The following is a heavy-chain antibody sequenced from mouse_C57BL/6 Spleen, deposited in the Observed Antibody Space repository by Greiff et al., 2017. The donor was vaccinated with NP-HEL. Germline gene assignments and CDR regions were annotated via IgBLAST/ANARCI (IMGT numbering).Heavy chain of an antibody. Sequence: QVQLKESGAELARPGASVKMSCKASGYTFTSYTMHWVKQRPGQGLEWIGYINPSSGYPKYNQKFKDKATLTADKSSSTAYMQLSSLTSEDSAVYYCARRGDVYFDYWGQGTTLTVSS. CDR1: GYTFTSYT. V-gene: IGHV1-4*01. J-gene: IGHJ2*01. CDR2: INPSSGYP. CDR3: ARRGDVYFDY.